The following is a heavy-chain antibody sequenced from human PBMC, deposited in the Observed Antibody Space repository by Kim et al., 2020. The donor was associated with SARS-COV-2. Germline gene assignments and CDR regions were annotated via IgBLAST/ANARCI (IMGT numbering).Heavy chain of an antibody. D-gene: IGHD6-13*01. CDR1: GFTVSSNY. CDR3: ARDRGAAAGYYDY. V-gene: IGHV3-66*01. J-gene: IGHJ4*02. CDR2: MYSGGST. Sequence: GGSLRLSCAASGFTVSSNYMSWVRQAPGKGLEWVSIMYSGGSTYYADSVKGRFTISRDNSKNTLFLQMNSLRAEDTAVYYCARDRGAAAGYYDYWGQGTLVTVSS.